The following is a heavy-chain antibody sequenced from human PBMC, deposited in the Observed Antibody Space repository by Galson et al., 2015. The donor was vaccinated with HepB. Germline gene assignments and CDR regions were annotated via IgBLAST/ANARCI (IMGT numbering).Heavy chain of an antibody. Sequence: SLRLSCAASGFTFSDYYMSWIRQAPGKGLEWVSYISSSGSTIYYAGSVKGRFTISRDNAKNSLYLQMNSLRAEDTAVYYCARATMTTSYYYYYGMDVWGQGTTVTVSS. J-gene: IGHJ6*02. V-gene: IGHV3-11*01. CDR2: ISSSGSTI. D-gene: IGHD4-17*01. CDR1: GFTFSDYY. CDR3: ARATMTTSYYYYYGMDV.